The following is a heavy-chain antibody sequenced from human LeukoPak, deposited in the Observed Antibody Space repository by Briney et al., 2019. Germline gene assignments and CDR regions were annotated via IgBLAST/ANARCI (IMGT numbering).Heavy chain of an antibody. CDR2: ISYNGDTI. V-gene: IGHV3-11*04. CDR1: EFTFSDYY. J-gene: IGHJ3*02. CDR3: ARGMIDYGDAFDI. Sequence: PGGSLRLSCAASEFTFSDYYMSWIRQAPGKGLEWVSYISYNGDTIYYADSVKGRFTVSRDNAKNSLYLQMNSLRAEDTAVYYCARGMIDYGDAFDIWGQGTMVTVSS. D-gene: IGHD4-17*01.